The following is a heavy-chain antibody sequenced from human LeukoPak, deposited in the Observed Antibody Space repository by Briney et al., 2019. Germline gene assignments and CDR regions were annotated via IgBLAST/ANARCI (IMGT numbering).Heavy chain of an antibody. D-gene: IGHD3-10*01. Sequence: SETLFLTCTVSGGSISSYYWSWIRQPPGKGLEWIGYIYYSGSTNYNPSLKSRVTISVDTSKNQFSLKLSSVTAADTAVYYCASSFGEYFQHWDQGTLVTVSS. CDR2: IYYSGST. V-gene: IGHV4-59*01. J-gene: IGHJ1*01. CDR3: ASSFGEYFQH. CDR1: GGSISSYY.